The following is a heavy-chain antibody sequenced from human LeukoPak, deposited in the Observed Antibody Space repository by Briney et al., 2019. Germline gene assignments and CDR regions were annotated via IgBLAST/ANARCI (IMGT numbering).Heavy chain of an antibody. V-gene: IGHV3-74*01. D-gene: IGHD2-2*01. Sequence: GGSLRLSCAASGFTFNSHWMHWVRQAPGKRLVWVSRINTDGSSTNYADSVKGRFTISRDNAENTLYLQMNSLRVEGTAVYYCARAEDCSSTSCPRAFDIWGQGTMVTVSS. J-gene: IGHJ3*02. CDR2: INTDGSST. CDR3: ARAEDCSSTSCPRAFDI. CDR1: GFTFNSHW.